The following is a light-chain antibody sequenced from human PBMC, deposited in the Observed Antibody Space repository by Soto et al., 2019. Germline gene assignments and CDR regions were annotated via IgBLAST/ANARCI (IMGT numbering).Light chain of an antibody. CDR1: SSNIGAGYA. CDR2: DNI. CDR3: QSYDTNLSGSEV. J-gene: IGLJ2*01. V-gene: IGLV1-40*01. Sequence: QSVLTQPPSVSGAPGQRVTISCTGTSSNIGAGYAVHWYQQLPGTAPKLLIYDNINRPSGVPDRFSGSKSSTSASLAITGLQSEDEADYYCQSYDTNLSGSEVFGGGTQLTVL.